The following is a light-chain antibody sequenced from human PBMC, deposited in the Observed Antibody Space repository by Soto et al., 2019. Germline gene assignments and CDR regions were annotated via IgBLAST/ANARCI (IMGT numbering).Light chain of an antibody. CDR3: QQRSNWPPLT. CDR2: DAS. J-gene: IGKJ4*01. CDR1: QSVSIY. Sequence: EIWLTQSPATLSLSPGERATLSCRASQSVSIYLAWYQQKLGQAPRLLIYDASNRATGIPARFSGSGSGTDFTLTISSLEPEDFAVYYCQQRSNWPPLTFGGGTKVEIK. V-gene: IGKV3-11*01.